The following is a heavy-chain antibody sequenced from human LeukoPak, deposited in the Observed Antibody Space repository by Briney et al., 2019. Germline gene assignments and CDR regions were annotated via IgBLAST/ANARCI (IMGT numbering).Heavy chain of an antibody. V-gene: IGHV4-39*01. CDR1: GGSISSSSYY. CDR2: IYYSGST. J-gene: IGHJ5*02. Sequence: SETLSLTCTVSGGSISSSSYYWGWIRQPPGKGPEWIGSIYYSGSTYYNPSLKSRVTISVDTSKNQFSLKLSSVTAADTAVYYCARRLFSSSVLFWCDPWGQGNLVTAS. D-gene: IGHD2-15*01. CDR3: ARRLFSSSVLFWCDP.